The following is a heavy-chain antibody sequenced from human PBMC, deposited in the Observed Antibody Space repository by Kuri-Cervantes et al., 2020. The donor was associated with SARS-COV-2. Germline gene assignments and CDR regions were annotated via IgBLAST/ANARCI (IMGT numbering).Heavy chain of an antibody. CDR2: IKSKTDGGTT. CDR3: TTEGRWLLRGNYFDY. J-gene: IGHJ4*02. Sequence: GGSLRLSCAASGFTFSNAWMSWVRQAPGKGLEWVGRIKSKTDGGTTDYAAPVKGRFTISRDDSKNTLYLQMNSLKTEDTAVYYCTTEGRWLLRGNYFDYWGQGTLVTVSS. CDR1: GFTFSNAW. V-gene: IGHV3-15*01. D-gene: IGHD3-22*01.